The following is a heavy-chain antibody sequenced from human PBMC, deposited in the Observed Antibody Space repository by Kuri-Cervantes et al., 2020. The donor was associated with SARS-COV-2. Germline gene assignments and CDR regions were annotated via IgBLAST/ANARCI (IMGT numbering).Heavy chain of an antibody. CDR1: GGSISSGDYY. V-gene: IGHV4-30-4*08. J-gene: IGHJ4*02. CDR2: IYYSGST. Sequence: SCTVSGGSISSGDYYWSWIRQPPGKGLEWIGYIYYSGSTYYNPSLKSRVTISVDTSKNQFSLKLSSVTAADTAVYYCARAIAVADNIDYWGQGTLVTVSS. D-gene: IGHD6-19*01. CDR3: ARAIAVADNIDY.